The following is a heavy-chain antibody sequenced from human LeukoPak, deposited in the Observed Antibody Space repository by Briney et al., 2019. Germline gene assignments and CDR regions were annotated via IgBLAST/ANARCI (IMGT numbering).Heavy chain of an antibody. CDR2: TWYDGSDK. J-gene: IGHJ3*02. V-gene: IGHV3-33*01. CDR3: ARGGGRSYSDAFDI. D-gene: IGHD1-26*01. CDR1: GFTLSSYG. Sequence: PGGSLRLSCAASGFTLSSYGMHWVRQAPGKGLEWVAVTWYDGSDKYYADSVKGRFTISRDIGRKSLYLQMNSLSDEDTAVYYCARGGGRSYSDAFDIWGQGTVVTVSS.